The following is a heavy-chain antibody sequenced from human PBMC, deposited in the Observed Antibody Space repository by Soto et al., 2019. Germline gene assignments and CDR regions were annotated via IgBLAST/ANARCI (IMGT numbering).Heavy chain of an antibody. CDR3: ARDFHTRGYSGDDPWVFGY. D-gene: IGHD5-12*01. V-gene: IGHV1-69*01. Sequence: QVQLVQSGAEVKKPGSSVKVSCKASGGTFSSYAISWVRQAPGQGLEWMVGIIPIFGTANYAQKFQGRVTITADESTSTAYMELSSLRYEDTAVYYCARDFHTRGYSGDDPWVFGYWGQGTLVTVSS. CDR2: IIPIFGTA. J-gene: IGHJ4*02. CDR1: GGTFSSYA.